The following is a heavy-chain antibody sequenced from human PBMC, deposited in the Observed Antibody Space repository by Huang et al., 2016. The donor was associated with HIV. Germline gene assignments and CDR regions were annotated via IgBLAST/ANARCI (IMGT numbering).Heavy chain of an antibody. D-gene: IGHD3-22*01. Sequence: QITLKESGPMLVKPTQTLTLTCTFSGFSLSTSGVGVGWIRQPPGKALEWLALIYWDDDKFSSPSLKSRLTITKDTSKNQVVLTMTNMDPVDTATYYCAHSPSGTWLLGRYFGYWGQGTLVTVSS. V-gene: IGHV2-5*02. CDR3: AHSPSGTWLLGRYFGY. J-gene: IGHJ4*02. CDR2: IYWDDDK. CDR1: GFSLSTSGVG.